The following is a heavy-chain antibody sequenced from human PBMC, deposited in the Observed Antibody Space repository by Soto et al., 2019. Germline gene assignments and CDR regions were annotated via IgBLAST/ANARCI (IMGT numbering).Heavy chain of an antibody. CDR3: AKGPAPTVTFFDY. V-gene: IGHV3-9*01. J-gene: IGHJ4*02. CDR2: ISRNSGSI. CDR1: GFTFDDYA. D-gene: IGHD4-17*01. Sequence: EVQLVESGGGLVQPGRSLRLSCAASGFTFDDYAMHWVRQAPGKGLEWVSGISRNSGSIGYADSVKGRFTISRDNAKNSLYLQMNSLRAEDTALYYCAKGPAPTVTFFDYWGQGTLVTVSS.